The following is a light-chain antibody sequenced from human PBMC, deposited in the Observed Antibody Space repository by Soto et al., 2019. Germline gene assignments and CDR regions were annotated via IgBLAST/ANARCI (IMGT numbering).Light chain of an antibody. CDR1: QSVSSN. J-gene: IGKJ1*01. CDR3: QQYNNWPRT. Sequence: EIVVTQSPATLSLSPGERATLSCGASQSVSSNLAWYQHKPGQAPRLLIFGASTGAPGISGRFSGSGSGTEFTLTIISLRSEDFAFYYCQQYNNWPRTFGQGTKVDIK. CDR2: GAS. V-gene: IGKV3-15*01.